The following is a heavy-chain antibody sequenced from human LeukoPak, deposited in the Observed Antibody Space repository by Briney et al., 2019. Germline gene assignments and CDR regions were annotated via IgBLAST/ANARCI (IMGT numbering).Heavy chain of an antibody. CDR1: GHTLTDYY. CDR2: IKPNSGGT. D-gene: IGHD6-13*01. J-gene: IGHJ6*02. CDR3: ARDRGYSSSWYKYYYYGMDV. Sequence: ASVKVSCKASGHTLTDYYIHWARQAPGHGLEWVGWIKPNSGGTNYAQKFKDRVTMTRDTSISTAYMELSRMRSDDTAVYYCARDRGYSSSWYKYYYYGMDVWGQGTTVTVSS. V-gene: IGHV1-2*02.